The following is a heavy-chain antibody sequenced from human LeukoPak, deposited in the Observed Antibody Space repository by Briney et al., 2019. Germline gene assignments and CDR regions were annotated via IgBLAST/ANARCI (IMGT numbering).Heavy chain of an antibody. J-gene: IGHJ4*02. D-gene: IGHD5-18*01. CDR2: ISSSSSTI. Sequence: GGSLRLSCAASGFTFSSYSMNWVRQAPGKGLEWVSYISSSSSTIYYADSVKGHFAISRDNSKNALYLQMNSLRAEDTAIYYCAKDLIAYSYGYAGRSNFDYWGQGTLVTVSS. CDR3: AKDLIAYSYGYAGRSNFDY. CDR1: GFTFSSYS. V-gene: IGHV3-48*01.